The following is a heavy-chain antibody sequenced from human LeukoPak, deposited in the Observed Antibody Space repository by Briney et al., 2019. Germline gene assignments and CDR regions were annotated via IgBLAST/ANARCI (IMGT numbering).Heavy chain of an antibody. CDR3: ARGDSSGYYLPAFDY. D-gene: IGHD3-22*01. J-gene: IGHJ4*02. CDR2: IYYSGST. Sequence: PSETLSLTCTVSGGSISSYYWSWIRQPPGKGLEWIGYIYYSGSTNYNPSLKSRVTISVDTSKNQFSLKLSSVTAADTAVYYCARGDSSGYYLPAFDYWGQGTLVTVSS. V-gene: IGHV4-59*01. CDR1: GGSISSYY.